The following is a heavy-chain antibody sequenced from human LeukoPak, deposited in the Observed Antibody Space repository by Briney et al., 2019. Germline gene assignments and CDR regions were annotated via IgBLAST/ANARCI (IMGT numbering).Heavy chain of an antibody. J-gene: IGHJ1*01. V-gene: IGHV3-33*01. CDR1: GFTFSSYG. CDR3: ARDSGYCSGGSCYLAEYFQH. D-gene: IGHD2-15*01. Sequence: GGSPRLSCAASGFTFSSYGMHWVRQAPGKGLEWVAVIWYDGSNKYYADSVKGRFTISRDNSKNTLYLQMNSLRAEDTAVYYCARDSGYCSGGSCYLAEYFQHWGQGTLVTVSS. CDR2: IWYDGSNK.